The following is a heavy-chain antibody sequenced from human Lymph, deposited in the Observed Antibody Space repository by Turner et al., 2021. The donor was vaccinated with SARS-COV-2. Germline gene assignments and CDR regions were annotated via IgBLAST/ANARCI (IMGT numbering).Heavy chain of an antibody. CDR2: IKPSGDST. D-gene: IGHD2-15*01. J-gene: IGHJ4*02. CDR3: ARVGPGGFDY. Sequence: QVQLVQSGAEVKKPGDSVKVSCKASGYTFTSYYMHWVRQAPGQGLEWMGIIKPSGDSTSYEQKFQGRVTMTRDTSTSTVYMELSSLRSEDTAVYYCARVGPGGFDYWGQGTPVTVSS. CDR1: GYTFTSYY. V-gene: IGHV1-46*01.